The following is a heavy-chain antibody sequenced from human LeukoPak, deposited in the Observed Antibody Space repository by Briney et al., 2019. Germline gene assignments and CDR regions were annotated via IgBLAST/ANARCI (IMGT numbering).Heavy chain of an antibody. CDR2: LTGSAGST. CDR1: GFTFSSYV. CDR3: AKAYYYDSGGRYYFDF. J-gene: IGHJ4*02. Sequence: PGGSLRLSCVASGFTFSSYVMTWVRQAPGKGLEWVSSLTGSAGSTYYAGSVKDRFAISRDNSKNTLYLQMNSLRAEDTAVYYCAKAYYYDSGGRYYFDFWGQGTLVTVSS. V-gene: IGHV3-23*01. D-gene: IGHD3-22*01.